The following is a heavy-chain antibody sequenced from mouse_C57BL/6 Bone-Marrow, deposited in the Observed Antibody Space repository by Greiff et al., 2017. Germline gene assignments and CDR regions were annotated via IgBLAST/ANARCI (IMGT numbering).Heavy chain of an antibody. V-gene: IGHV5-6*01. D-gene: IGHD3-1*01. CDR2: ISSGGSYT. J-gene: IGHJ1*03. CDR3: ARPRRYFDV. Sequence: EVQVVESGGDLVKPGGSLKLSCAASGFTFSSYGMSWVRQTPDKRLEWVATISSGGSYTYYPDSGKGRFPNSRDNAKNTLYRQMSSLKSEDTAMYYCARPRRYFDVWGTGTTVTVSS. CDR1: GFTFSSYG.